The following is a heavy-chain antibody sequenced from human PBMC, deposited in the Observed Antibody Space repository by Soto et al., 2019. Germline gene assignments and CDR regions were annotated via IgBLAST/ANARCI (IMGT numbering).Heavy chain of an antibody. J-gene: IGHJ6*02. CDR1: GFSLRTTGMC. Sequence: SGPTLANPTQTLTLTCTFSGFSLRTTGMCVSWIRQPPGKALEWHALIDCDDDKYYSTTLKTRLTIYKDTSKNQVILTMTNMDAVDTATYYCARGFWDSSSWRYYYYGMDVWGQGTTVTVSS. V-gene: IGHV2-70*01. D-gene: IGHD6-13*01. CDR3: ARGFWDSSSWRYYYYGMDV. CDR2: IDCDDDK.